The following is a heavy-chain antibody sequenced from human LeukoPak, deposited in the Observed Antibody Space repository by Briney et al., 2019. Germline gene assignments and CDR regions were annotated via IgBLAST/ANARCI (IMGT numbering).Heavy chain of an antibody. Sequence: SEALSLTCTVFGGSISSYYWSWIRQPPGKGLEWIGYIYYSGNTYYNPSLKSRVTISVDTSKNQFSLKVNSVTAADTAVYYCARTKPLDPFDFWGQGTLVTVFS. CDR1: GGSISSYY. J-gene: IGHJ3*01. CDR3: ARTKPLDPFDF. V-gene: IGHV4-59*01. CDR2: IYYSGNT.